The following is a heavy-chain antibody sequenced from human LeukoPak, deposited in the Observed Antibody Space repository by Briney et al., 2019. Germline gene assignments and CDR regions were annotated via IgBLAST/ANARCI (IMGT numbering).Heavy chain of an antibody. Sequence: ASVKVSCKASGYTFTSYGISWVRQAPGQGLEWMGWISAYNGNTNYAQKLQGRVTMTTDTSTSTAYMELRSLRSDDTAVYYCARLPAGSGSHNWFDPWGQGTLVTVSS. D-gene: IGHD3-10*01. CDR2: ISAYNGNT. J-gene: IGHJ5*02. CDR3: ARLPAGSGSHNWFDP. V-gene: IGHV1-18*01. CDR1: GYTFTSYG.